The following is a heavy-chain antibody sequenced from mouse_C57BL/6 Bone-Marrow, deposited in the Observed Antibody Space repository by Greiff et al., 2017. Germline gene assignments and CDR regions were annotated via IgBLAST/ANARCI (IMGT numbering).Heavy chain of an antibody. D-gene: IGHD1-1*01. CDR2: ISSGSSTI. V-gene: IGHV5-17*01. CDR1: GFTFSDYG. CDR3: ARRAYGTY. J-gene: IGHJ3*01. Sequence: EVQLQQSGGGLVKPGGSLKLSCAASGFTFSDYGMHWVRQAPEKGLEWVAYISSGSSTIYYADTVKGRFTISRDNAKNTLFLKMTSLRSEDTAMYYCARRAYGTYWGQGTLVTVSA.